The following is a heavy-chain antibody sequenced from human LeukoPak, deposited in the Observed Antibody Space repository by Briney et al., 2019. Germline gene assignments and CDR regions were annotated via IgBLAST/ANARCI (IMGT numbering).Heavy chain of an antibody. CDR2: IYSFGRT. D-gene: IGHD1-1*01. CDR1: AFTVSGNH. CDR3: LPNGPNYFMDV. Sequence: GGSLRLSYAAPAFTVSGNHMSWVRQAPGKGLEWVSVIYSFGRTHYADSVKGRFTISRDNSKNTLYLQMSSLRADDTAVYYCLPNGPNYFMDVWGQGTTVSVSS. V-gene: IGHV3-66*02. J-gene: IGHJ6*03.